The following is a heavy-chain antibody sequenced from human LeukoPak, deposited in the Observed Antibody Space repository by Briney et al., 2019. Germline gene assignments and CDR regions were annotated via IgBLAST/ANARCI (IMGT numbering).Heavy chain of an antibody. V-gene: IGHV3-48*03. J-gene: IGHJ4*02. Sequence: GGSLRLSCAASGFTFSSYEMNWVHQAPGKGLEWVSYISSSGSTIYYADPVKGRFTISRDNAKNSLYLQMNSLRAEDTAVYYCARDMDYSFDYWGQGTLVTVSS. CDR3: ARDMDYSFDY. CDR1: GFTFSSYE. D-gene: IGHD4-11*01. CDR2: ISSSGSTI.